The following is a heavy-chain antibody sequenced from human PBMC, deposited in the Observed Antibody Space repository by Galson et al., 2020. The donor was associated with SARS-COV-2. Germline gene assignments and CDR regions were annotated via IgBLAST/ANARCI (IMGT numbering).Heavy chain of an antibody. CDR2: IKSKTDGGTT. CDR1: GFTFSNAW. V-gene: IGHV3-15*01. J-gene: IGHJ1*01. D-gene: IGHD3-22*01. Sequence: GESLKISCAASGFTFSNAWMSWVRQAPGKGLEWVGRIKSKTDGGTTDYAAPVKGRFTISRDDSKNTLYLQMNSLKTEDTAVYYCTTDLRPLAVVVSRPWTEYFQHWGQGTLVTVSS. CDR3: TTDLRPLAVVVSRPWTEYFQH.